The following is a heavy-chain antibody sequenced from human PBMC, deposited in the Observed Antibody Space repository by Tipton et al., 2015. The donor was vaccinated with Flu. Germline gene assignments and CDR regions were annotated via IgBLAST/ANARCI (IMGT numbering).Heavy chain of an antibody. D-gene: IGHD5-18*01. J-gene: IGHJ6*02. Sequence: TLSLTCSVSGDSVASDYFWGWIRQPPGKGLEWIGNIHRTGNAYYNPSLKSRVSISVDKSKNHFSLRLTSVTAADTAVYYCARANSALVTNHYYGLDVWGQGTTVTVSS. CDR2: IHRTGNA. V-gene: IGHV4-38-2*02. CDR3: ARANSALVTNHYYGLDV. CDR1: GDSVASDYF.